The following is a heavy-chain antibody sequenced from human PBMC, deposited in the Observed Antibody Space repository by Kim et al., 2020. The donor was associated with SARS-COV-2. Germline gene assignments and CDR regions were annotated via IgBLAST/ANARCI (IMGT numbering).Heavy chain of an antibody. V-gene: IGHV3-74*03. D-gene: IGHD5-18*01. CDR2: INSDGSST. J-gene: IGHJ4*02. CDR1: GFTFSSYW. Sequence: GGSLRLSCAASGFTFSSYWMHWVRQVPGKGLVWVSRINSDGSSTTYADSVKGRFTISRDSAKNTLYLQMNSLRAEDTAVYYCARNGSYGKLDYWGQGTLVTVSS. CDR3: ARNGSYGKLDY.